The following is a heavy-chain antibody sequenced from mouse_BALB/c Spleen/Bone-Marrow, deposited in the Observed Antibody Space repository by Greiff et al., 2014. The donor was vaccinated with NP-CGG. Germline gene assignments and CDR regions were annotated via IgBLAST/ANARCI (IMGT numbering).Heavy chain of an antibody. Sequence: EVKLVESGPELVKPGASVKISCKASGYSFTGYFMNWVKQSHGKSLEWIGRINPYNGDTFYNQKFKGKATLTVDKSSSTAHVELLSLTSEDSAVYYCGRGDDYDGDFDRWGQGTTLTVSS. V-gene: IGHV1-37*01. CDR2: INPYNGDT. D-gene: IGHD2-4*01. J-gene: IGHJ2*01. CDR3: GRGDDYDGDFDR. CDR1: GYSFTGYF.